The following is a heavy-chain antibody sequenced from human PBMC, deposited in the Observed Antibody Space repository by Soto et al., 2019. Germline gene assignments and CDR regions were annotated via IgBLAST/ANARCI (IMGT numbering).Heavy chain of an antibody. CDR1: GYTFTSYA. V-gene: IGHV1-3*01. Sequence: QVQLVQSGAEVKKPGASVKVSCKASGYTFTSYAMHWVRQAPGQRLEWMGWINAGNGNTKYSQKFQGRVTITRDTSASTAYMELSSLRSVDTAMYLSASGSRPRGMVVSVDYWGQGTLVTVYS. J-gene: IGHJ4*02. CDR3: ASGSRPRGMVVSVDY. CDR2: INAGNGNT. D-gene: IGHD2-15*01.